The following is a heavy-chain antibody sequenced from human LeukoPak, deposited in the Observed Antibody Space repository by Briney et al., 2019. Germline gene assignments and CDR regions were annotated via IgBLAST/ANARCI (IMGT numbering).Heavy chain of an antibody. CDR2: ISGGAISS. CDR1: GITLSNYA. V-gene: IGHV3-23*01. D-gene: IGHD3-10*01. CDR3: ARRGVVIRGLLIIGFHKEAYYFDY. J-gene: IGHJ4*02. Sequence: GGSLRCCSEVRGITLSNYALSWVRQVPGKGLKWVSGISGGAISSNYADSVKGRFTISRDNSLNTLYLQMNSLRAEDTAVYFCARRGVVIRGLLIIGFHKEAYYFDYWGQGILVTVSS.